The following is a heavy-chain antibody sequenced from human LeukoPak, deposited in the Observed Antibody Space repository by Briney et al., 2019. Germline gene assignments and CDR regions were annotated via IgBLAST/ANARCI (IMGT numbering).Heavy chain of an antibody. Sequence: ASVKVSCKASGYTFTSYGISWVRQAPGQGLEWMGWISAYNGNTNYAQKLQGRVTMTADTSTSTAYRELRSLRSDDTAVYYCAREYYYDSSGYYNYWGQGTLVTVSS. CDR1: GYTFTSYG. D-gene: IGHD3-22*01. CDR3: AREYYYDSSGYYNY. J-gene: IGHJ4*02. V-gene: IGHV1-18*01. CDR2: ISAYNGNT.